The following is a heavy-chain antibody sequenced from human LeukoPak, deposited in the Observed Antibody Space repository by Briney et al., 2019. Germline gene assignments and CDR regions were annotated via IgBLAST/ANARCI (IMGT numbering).Heavy chain of an antibody. D-gene: IGHD4-17*01. CDR1: GFTFSSYG. J-gene: IGHJ4*02. V-gene: IGHV3-30*03. CDR2: ISYDGSNK. Sequence: GGSLRLSCAASGFTFSSYGTHWVRQAPGKGLEWVAIISYDGSNKYYADSVKGRFTISRDNSKNTLYLQMNSLRPEDTAVYYCAPGGDYTFFDYWGQGTLVTVSS. CDR3: APGGDYTFFDY.